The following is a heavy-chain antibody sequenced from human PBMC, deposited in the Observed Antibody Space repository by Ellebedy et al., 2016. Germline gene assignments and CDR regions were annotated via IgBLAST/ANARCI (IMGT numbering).Heavy chain of an antibody. V-gene: IGHV4-39*01. CDR3: AGGRGSYGSNLDY. Sequence: SETLSLTXTVSGGSISSTAYYWGWIRQPPGKGLEWIGNFYYSGSTYYNPSLNSRVTVSVDTSKNQFSLKMTSVTAADTAVYYCAGGRGSYGSNLDYWGQGTLVTVSS. CDR1: GGSISSTAYY. J-gene: IGHJ4*02. CDR2: FYYSGST. D-gene: IGHD5-18*01.